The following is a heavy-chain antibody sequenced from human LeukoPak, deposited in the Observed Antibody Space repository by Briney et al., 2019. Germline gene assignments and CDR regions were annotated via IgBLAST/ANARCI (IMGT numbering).Heavy chain of an antibody. CDR3: AKDVAAIPFTFDF. J-gene: IGHJ4*02. V-gene: IGHV3-23*01. Sequence: GVSLRLSHAASGFIFHRYSMRWVRQARGRGLEWVSAISGSGGSTYYADSVRGRLHISRDNYENTLYLQMNSLRGADTAVYYCAKDVAAIPFTFDFWGEGTLVSVSS. D-gene: IGHD2-2*02. CDR1: GFIFHRYS. CDR2: ISGSGGST.